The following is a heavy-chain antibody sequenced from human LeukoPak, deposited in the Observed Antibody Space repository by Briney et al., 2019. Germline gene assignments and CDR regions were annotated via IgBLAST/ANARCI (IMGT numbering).Heavy chain of an antibody. V-gene: IGHV4-59*01. CDR3: ASGDNWFDP. CDR2: IYYSGTI. CDR1: GGSISSYY. D-gene: IGHD2-15*01. J-gene: IGHJ5*02. Sequence: SETLSLTCTVSGGSISSYYWSWIRQPPGKGLEWIGYIYYSGTINYNPSLESRVTMSVDTSRNQFSLKLRYATAADTAVYYCASGDNWFDPWGQGTLVTVSS.